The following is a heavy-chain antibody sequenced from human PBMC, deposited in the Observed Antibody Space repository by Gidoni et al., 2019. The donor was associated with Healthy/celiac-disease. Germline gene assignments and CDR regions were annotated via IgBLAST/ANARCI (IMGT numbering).Heavy chain of an antibody. D-gene: IGHD6-13*01. CDR1: GGSISSSSYY. J-gene: IGHJ3*02. V-gene: IGHV4-39*01. CDR3: AIYSSSWSRHDAFDI. Sequence: QLQLQESGPGLVKPSETLSLTCTVSGGSISSSSYYWGWIRQPPGKGLEWIGSIYYSGSTYYNPSLKSRVTISVDTSKNQFSLKLSSVTAADTAVYYCAIYSSSWSRHDAFDIWGQGTMVTVSS. CDR2: IYYSGST.